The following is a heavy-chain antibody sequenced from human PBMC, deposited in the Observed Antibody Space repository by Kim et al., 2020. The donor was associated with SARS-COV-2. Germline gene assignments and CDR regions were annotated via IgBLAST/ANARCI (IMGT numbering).Heavy chain of an antibody. CDR1: GFTFTSSA. V-gene: IGHV1-58*01. CDR2: IVVGSGNT. D-gene: IGHD3-22*01. J-gene: IGHJ6*02. Sequence: SVKVSCKASGFTFTSSAVQWVRQARGQRLEWIGWIVVGSGNTNYAQKFQERVTITRDMSTSTAYMELSSLRSEDTAVYYCAAGVFRYYDSSGPNYYYYGMDVWGQGTTVTVSS. CDR3: AAGVFRYYDSSGPNYYYYGMDV.